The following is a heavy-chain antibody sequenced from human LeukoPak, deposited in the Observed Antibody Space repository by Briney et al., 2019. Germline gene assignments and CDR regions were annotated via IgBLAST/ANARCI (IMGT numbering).Heavy chain of an antibody. J-gene: IGHJ4*02. Sequence: PGGSLRLSCAASGFTFSSYWMSWVRQAPGKGLEWVANIKQDGSEKYYVDSVKGRFTISRDNAKNSLYLQMNSLRAEDTAVYYCARVYFDWLGLLYFDYWGQGTLVTVSS. CDR2: IKQDGSEK. V-gene: IGHV3-7*01. CDR1: GFTFSSYW. CDR3: ARVYFDWLGLLYFDY. D-gene: IGHD3-9*01.